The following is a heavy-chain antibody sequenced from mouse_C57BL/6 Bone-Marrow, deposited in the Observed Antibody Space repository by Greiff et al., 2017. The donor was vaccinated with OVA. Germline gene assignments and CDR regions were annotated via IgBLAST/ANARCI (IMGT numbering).Heavy chain of an antibody. D-gene: IGHD1-1*01. CDR3: ARLRNGTPYDFDY. V-gene: IGHV1-61*01. CDR2: IDPSDSET. CDR1: GYTFTGYW. Sequence: VQLQQPGAELVRPGSSVKLSCKASGYTFTGYWMDWVKQRTGQGLEWIGNIDPSDSETHYNQKFKGKATLTVDKSSSTAYMQLSSLTSEDSAVYYCARLRNGTPYDFDYWGQGTTLTVSS. J-gene: IGHJ2*01.